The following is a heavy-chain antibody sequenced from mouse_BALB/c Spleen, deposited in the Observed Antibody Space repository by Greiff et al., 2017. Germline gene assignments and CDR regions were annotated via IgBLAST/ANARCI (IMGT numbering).Heavy chain of an antibody. Sequence: EVQLVESGGGLVQPKGSLKLSCAASGFTFNTYAMNWVRQAPGKGLEWVARIRSKSNNYATYYADSVKDRFTISRDDSQSMLYLQMNNLKTEDTAMYYCVRQATFYAMDYWGQGTSVTVSS. CDR1: GFTFNTYA. CDR3: VRQATFYAMDY. V-gene: IGHV10-1*02. D-gene: IGHD3-2*02. J-gene: IGHJ4*01. CDR2: IRSKSNNYAT.